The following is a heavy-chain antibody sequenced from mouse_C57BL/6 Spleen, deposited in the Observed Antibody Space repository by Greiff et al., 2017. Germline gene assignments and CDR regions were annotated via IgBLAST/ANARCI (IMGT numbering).Heavy chain of an antibody. CDR3: ARRASLNWDPYYAMDY. CDR2: INPNNGGT. J-gene: IGHJ4*01. V-gene: IGHV1-22*01. D-gene: IGHD4-1*02. CDR1: GYTFTDYN. Sequence: EVQLQQSGPELVKPGASVKMSCKASGYTFTDYNMHWVKQSHGKSLEWIGYINPNNGGTSYNQKFKGKATLTVNKSSSTAYMELRSLTSEDSAVYYCARRASLNWDPYYAMDYWGQGTSVTVSS.